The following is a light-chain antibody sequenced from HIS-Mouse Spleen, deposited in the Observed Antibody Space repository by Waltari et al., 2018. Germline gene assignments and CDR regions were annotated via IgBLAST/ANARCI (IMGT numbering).Light chain of an antibody. J-gene: IGLJ2*01. CDR1: QLGDKY. CDR3: QAWDSSTPVV. Sequence: SYELTQPPSVSVSPGQTASITCSGDQLGDKYACWYQQKPGQSPVLVIYQDSKRPSGIPERFSGSNSGNTATLTISGTQAMDEADYYCQAWDSSTPVVFGGGTKLTVL. CDR2: QDS. V-gene: IGLV3-1*01.